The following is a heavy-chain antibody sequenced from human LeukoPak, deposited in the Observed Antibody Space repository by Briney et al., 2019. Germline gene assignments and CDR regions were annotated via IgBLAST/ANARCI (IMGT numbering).Heavy chain of an antibody. D-gene: IGHD3-3*01. J-gene: IGHJ6*03. Sequence: SETLSLTCTVSGGSISSGSYYWRWLRQPAGTGLEWIGRIYTSGSTNYNPSLKSRVTISVDTYKDQFSLKLSSVTAADTGVYYCGRGLSYDFWGAYYMDVWGKGTTVTVSS. CDR3: GRGLSYDFWGAYYMDV. CDR2: IYTSGST. V-gene: IGHV4-61*02. CDR1: GGSISSGSYY.